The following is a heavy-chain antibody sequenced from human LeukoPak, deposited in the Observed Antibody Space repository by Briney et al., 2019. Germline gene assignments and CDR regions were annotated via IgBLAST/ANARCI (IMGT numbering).Heavy chain of an antibody. D-gene: IGHD6-13*01. Sequence: ASVKVSCKASGYTFTGYYMHWVRQAPGQGLEWMGWINPNSGGTNYAQTFQGRVTMTRDTSISTAYMELSRLRSDDTAVYYCAREYSSSPRDNWFDPWGQGTLVTVSS. CDR3: AREYSSSPRDNWFDP. J-gene: IGHJ5*02. CDR2: INPNSGGT. V-gene: IGHV1-2*02. CDR1: GYTFTGYY.